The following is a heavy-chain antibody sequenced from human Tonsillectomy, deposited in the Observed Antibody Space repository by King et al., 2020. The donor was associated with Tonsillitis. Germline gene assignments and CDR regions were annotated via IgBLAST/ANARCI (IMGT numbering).Heavy chain of an antibody. V-gene: IGHV2-5*02. D-gene: IGHD3-9*01. J-gene: IGHJ1*01. Sequence: ITLKESGPTLVKPTQTLTLTCTFSGFSLSTSGVGVGWIRQPPGKALEWLALIHWDDDKRYSPSLKSRLTITKDTSKNQVVLTMTNMHPVDTATYYCALLTAAEYFQHWGQGTLVTVSS. CDR3: ALLTAAEYFQH. CDR2: IHWDDDK. CDR1: GFSLSTSGVG.